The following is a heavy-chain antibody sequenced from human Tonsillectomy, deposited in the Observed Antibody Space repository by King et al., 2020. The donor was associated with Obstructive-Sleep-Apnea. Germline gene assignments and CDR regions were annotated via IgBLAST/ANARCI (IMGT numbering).Heavy chain of an antibody. CDR3: ARDGPVVAPAAMPGFNWFDP. V-gene: IGHV3-30-3*01. CDR2: ISYDGSNK. CDR1: GFTFSTYA. Sequence: HVQLVESGGGVVQPGRSLRLSCAASGFTFSTYAMYWVRQAPGKGLEWVAVISYDGSNKYYADSVKGRFTISRDNSKNTLYLQMNSLRAEDTAVYYCARDGPVVAPAAMPGFNWFDPWGQGTLVIVSS. J-gene: IGHJ5*02. D-gene: IGHD2-2*01.